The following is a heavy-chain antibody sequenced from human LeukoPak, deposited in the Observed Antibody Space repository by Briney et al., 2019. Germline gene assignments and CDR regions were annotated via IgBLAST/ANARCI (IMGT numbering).Heavy chain of an antibody. V-gene: IGHV1-69*04. CDR2: IIPILGIA. Sequence: ASVKVSCKASGGTFSSYAISWVRQAPGQGLEWMGRIIPILGIANYAQKFQGRVTITADRSTSTAYMELRSLRSDDTAVYYCARGVPAAISQVAEYFQHWGQGTLVTVSS. J-gene: IGHJ1*01. CDR1: GGTFSSYA. CDR3: ARGVPAAISQVAEYFQH. D-gene: IGHD2-2*01.